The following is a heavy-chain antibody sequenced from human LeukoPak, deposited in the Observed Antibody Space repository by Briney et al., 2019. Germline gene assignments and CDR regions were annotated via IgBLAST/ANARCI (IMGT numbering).Heavy chain of an antibody. D-gene: IGHD3-10*01. CDR3: ARDRKNYYGSGSYRFYYFDY. Sequence: GASVKVSCKASGGTFSSYAISWVRQAPGQGLEWMGRIIPILGIANYAQKFQGRVTITADKSTSTAYMELSSLRSEDTAVYYCARDRKNYYGSGSYRFYYFDYWGQGTLVTVSS. J-gene: IGHJ4*02. CDR2: IIPILGIA. CDR1: GGTFSSYA. V-gene: IGHV1-69*04.